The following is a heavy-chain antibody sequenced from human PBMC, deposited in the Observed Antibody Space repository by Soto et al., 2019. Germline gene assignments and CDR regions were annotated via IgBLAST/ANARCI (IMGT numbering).Heavy chain of an antibody. J-gene: IGHJ6*02. CDR3: ARSPCSSTSCHPLDV. V-gene: IGHV3-30-3*01. Sequence: GGSLRLSCAASGFTFSSYAMRWVRQAPGKGLEWVAVISYDGSNKYYADSVKGRFTISRDNSKNTLYLQMNSLRAEDTAVYYCARSPCSSTSCHPLDVWGQGTTVTVSS. CDR2: ISYDGSNK. D-gene: IGHD2-2*01. CDR1: GFTFSSYA.